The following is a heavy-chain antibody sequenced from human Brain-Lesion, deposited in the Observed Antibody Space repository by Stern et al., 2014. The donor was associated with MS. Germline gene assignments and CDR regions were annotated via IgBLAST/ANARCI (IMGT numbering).Heavy chain of an antibody. CDR3: ARHMGEGLSIDY. Sequence: EVQLVQSGAEVKKPGESLRISCQGSGYSFTSDWISWVRQMPGKGLEWLGRIDPSGSNPNYSPSFQGHVTISADKSINTAYLDWRSLKASDTAMYYCARHMGEGLSIDYWGQGTLVTVSS. CDR1: GYSFTSDW. J-gene: IGHJ4*02. D-gene: IGHD3-16*01. V-gene: IGHV5-10-1*01. CDR2: IDPSGSNP.